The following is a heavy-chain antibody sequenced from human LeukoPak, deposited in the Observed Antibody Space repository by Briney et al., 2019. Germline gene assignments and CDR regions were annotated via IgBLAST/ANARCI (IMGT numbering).Heavy chain of an antibody. CDR3: ASEFFDWLPPDY. Sequence: GGSLRLSCAASGIMFSDHYMSWIRQAPGKGLEWVSYISVSGSSIYYADSVKGRFTISRDNAKNSLYLQMNSLRAEDTAVYYCASEFFDWLPPDYWGQGTLVTVFS. CDR1: GIMFSDHY. J-gene: IGHJ4*02. CDR2: ISVSGSSI. D-gene: IGHD3/OR15-3a*01. V-gene: IGHV3-11*01.